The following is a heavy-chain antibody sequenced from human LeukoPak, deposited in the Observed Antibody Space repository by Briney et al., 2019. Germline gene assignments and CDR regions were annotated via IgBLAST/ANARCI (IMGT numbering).Heavy chain of an antibody. CDR2: ISASGST. CDR1: AFTFDGYV. CDR3: ARRGDSDY. V-gene: IGHV3-23*01. Sequence: GGSLRLSCAASAFTFDGYVMSWVRQAPGKGLESVSVISASGSTYYSDSVKGRFTISRDNSKNTLYLQMNSLRDEDTAVYYCARRGDSDYWGQGTLVTVSS. J-gene: IGHJ4*02. D-gene: IGHD3-16*01.